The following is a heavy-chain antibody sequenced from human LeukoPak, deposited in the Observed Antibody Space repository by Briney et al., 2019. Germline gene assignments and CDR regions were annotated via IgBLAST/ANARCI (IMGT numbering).Heavy chain of an antibody. Sequence: ASVKVSCKASGGTFSSYAISWVRQAPGQGLEWMGRIIPIFGTANYAQKFQGRVTITTDESTSTAYMELSGLRSEDTAVYYCASPSRRYYYDSSGYYPPDAFDIWGQGTMVTVSS. CDR1: GGTFSSYA. J-gene: IGHJ3*02. CDR3: ASPSRRYYYDSSGYYPPDAFDI. CDR2: IIPIFGTA. V-gene: IGHV1-69*05. D-gene: IGHD3-22*01.